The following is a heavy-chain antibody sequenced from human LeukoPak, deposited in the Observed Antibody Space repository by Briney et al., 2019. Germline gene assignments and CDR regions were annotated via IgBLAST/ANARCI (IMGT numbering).Heavy chain of an antibody. CDR3: AKDEASGATDYSYMDV. J-gene: IGHJ6*03. Sequence: GGSLRLSCAASGFTFSSYSMNWVRQAPGKGLEWVSVISYDGSNKYYADSVKVRFTISRDNSKNTPYLQMTSLRAEDTAVYYCAKDEASGATDYSYMDVWGKGTTVTVSS. D-gene: IGHD6-25*01. CDR1: GFTFSSYS. CDR2: ISYDGSNK. V-gene: IGHV3-30*18.